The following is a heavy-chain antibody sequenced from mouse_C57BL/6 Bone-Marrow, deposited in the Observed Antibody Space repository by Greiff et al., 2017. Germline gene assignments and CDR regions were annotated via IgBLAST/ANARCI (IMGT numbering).Heavy chain of an antibody. Sequence: VQLQQSGPELVKPGASVKISCKASGYSFTGYYMNWVKQSPEKSLEWIGEINPSTGGTTYNQKFKAKATLTVDKSSSTAYMQLKSVTAEDSAVYYCARWYYGSPWYFDVWGTGTTVTVSS. CDR1: GYSFTGYY. J-gene: IGHJ1*03. D-gene: IGHD1-1*01. V-gene: IGHV1-42*01. CDR3: ARWYYGSPWYFDV. CDR2: INPSTGGT.